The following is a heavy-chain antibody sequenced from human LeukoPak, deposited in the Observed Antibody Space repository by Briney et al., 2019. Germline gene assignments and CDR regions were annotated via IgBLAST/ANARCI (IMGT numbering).Heavy chain of an antibody. Sequence: ASVKVSCKASGYTFTSYYMHWVRQAPGQGLEWMGMINPSAGSTGYAQKFQGRVTMTRDTSTSTVYMELSSLRSEDTAVYYCARDFADYVWGSYRSPPRYYFDYWGQGTLVTVSS. CDR3: ARDFADYVWGSYRSPPRYYFDY. D-gene: IGHD3-16*02. V-gene: IGHV1-46*01. J-gene: IGHJ4*02. CDR2: INPSAGST. CDR1: GYTFTSYY.